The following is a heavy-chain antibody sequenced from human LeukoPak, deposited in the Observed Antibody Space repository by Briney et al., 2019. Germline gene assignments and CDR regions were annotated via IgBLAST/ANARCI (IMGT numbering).Heavy chain of an antibody. J-gene: IGHJ4*02. CDR2: ISYDGSNK. V-gene: IGHV3-30*18. CDR3: AKEVYDSSGYLGY. CDR1: GFTFSSYG. D-gene: IGHD3-22*01. Sequence: GGSLRLSCAASGFTFSSYGMHWVRQAPGKGLEWVAVISYDGSNKYYADSVKGRFTISRDNSKNTLYLQMNSLRAEDTAVYYCAKEVYDSSGYLGYWGQGTLVTVSS.